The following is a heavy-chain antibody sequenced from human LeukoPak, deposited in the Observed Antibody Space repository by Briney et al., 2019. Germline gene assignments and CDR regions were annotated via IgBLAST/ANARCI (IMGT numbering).Heavy chain of an antibody. Sequence: SETLSLTCTVSGGSISSYYWSWIRQPPGKGLEWIGYIYYSGSTNYNPSLKSRVTISVDTSKNQFSLKLSSVTAADTAVYYCARYGSGSYFLHYYYYGMDVWGQGTTVTVSS. D-gene: IGHD3-10*01. CDR3: ARYGSGSYFLHYYYYGMDV. CDR1: GGSISSYY. CDR2: IYYSGST. V-gene: IGHV4-59*01. J-gene: IGHJ6*02.